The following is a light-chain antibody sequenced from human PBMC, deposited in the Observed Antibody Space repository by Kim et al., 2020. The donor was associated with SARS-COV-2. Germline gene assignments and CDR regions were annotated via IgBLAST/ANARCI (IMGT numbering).Light chain of an antibody. Sequence: DIQMTQSPSSLSASVGDRVTITCRASRSIGNHLNWYQQRPGKAPNLLIFGASNLQSGVSSRFSGSDSGTDFTLTIRNLQPEDSVTYYCQQSDITPYTFGQGTKLEI. CDR2: GAS. V-gene: IGKV1-39*01. CDR1: RSIGNH. CDR3: QQSDITPYT. J-gene: IGKJ2*01.